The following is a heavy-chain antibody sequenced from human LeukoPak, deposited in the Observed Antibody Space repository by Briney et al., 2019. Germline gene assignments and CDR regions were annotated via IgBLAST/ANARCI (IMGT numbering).Heavy chain of an antibody. J-gene: IGHJ4*02. V-gene: IGHV3-53*05. CDR3: AKGPRAYSSSPTYYFDY. CDR2: MYSGGDT. D-gene: IGHD6-6*01. Sequence: PGGSLRLSCSASGFTVSSNYMSWVRQAPGKGLEWVSIMYSGGDTDYADSVKGRFTISRDNSKNTLYLQMNSLRAEDTAVYYCAKGPRAYSSSPTYYFDYWGQGTLVTVSS. CDR1: GFTVSSNY.